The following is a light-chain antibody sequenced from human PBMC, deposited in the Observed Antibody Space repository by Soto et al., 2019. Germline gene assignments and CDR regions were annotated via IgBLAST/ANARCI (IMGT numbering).Light chain of an antibody. CDR1: QSLLHSNGYNY. V-gene: IGKV2-28*01. CDR2: LGS. CDR3: MQALQTPVT. Sequence: DIVMTQSPLSLPVTPGAPASISCRSSQSLLHSNGYNYLDWYLQKPGQSPQLLIYLGSNRASGVPDRFSGSGSGKDFTLKISRVEAEDVGVYYCMQALQTPVTFGPGTKVDIK. J-gene: IGKJ3*01.